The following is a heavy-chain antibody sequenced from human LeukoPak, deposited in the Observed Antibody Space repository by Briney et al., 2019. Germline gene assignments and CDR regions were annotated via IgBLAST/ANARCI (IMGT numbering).Heavy chain of an antibody. Sequence: IPSETLSLTCTVSGGSISSYYWSWIRQPPGKGLEWIGNINYIGNTNYNPSLKTRVTISIDTSKNQFSLTLRSVTTADTALYYCARDWELGYWGQGTRVTVSS. V-gene: IGHV4-59*01. D-gene: IGHD4-23*01. CDR1: GGSISSYY. CDR3: ARDWELGY. CDR2: INYIGNT. J-gene: IGHJ4*02.